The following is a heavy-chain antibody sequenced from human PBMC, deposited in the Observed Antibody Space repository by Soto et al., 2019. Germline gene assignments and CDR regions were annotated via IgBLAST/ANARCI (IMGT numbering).Heavy chain of an antibody. CDR1: GGCVSSGSYY. CDR3: ARYIVGAATRFDY. CDR2: IYYSGST. J-gene: IGHJ4*02. V-gene: IGHV4-61*01. Sequence: PSETLSLTCTVSGGCVSSGSYYWSWIRQPPGKGLEWIGYIYYSGSTNYNPSLKSRVTISVDTSKNQFSLKLSSVTAADTAVYYCARYIVGAATRFDYWGQGTLVTVSS. D-gene: IGHD1-26*01.